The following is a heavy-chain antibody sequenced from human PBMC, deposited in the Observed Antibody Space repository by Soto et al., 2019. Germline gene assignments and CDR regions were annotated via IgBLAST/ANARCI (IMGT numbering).Heavy chain of an antibody. V-gene: IGHV1-69*02. CDR1: GGACSSYT. J-gene: IGHJ6*02. D-gene: IGHD3-9*01. CDR3: AKSQRYFDWLQYYYYYGMDV. Sequence: SVKVACKGFGGACSSYTISWVRQAPGQGLEWMGRIIPILGIANCAQKFQGRVTITADKSTSTAYMELSSLRSEDTAVYYCAKSQRYFDWLQYYYYYGMDVWGQGTTVPVSS. CDR2: IIPILGIA.